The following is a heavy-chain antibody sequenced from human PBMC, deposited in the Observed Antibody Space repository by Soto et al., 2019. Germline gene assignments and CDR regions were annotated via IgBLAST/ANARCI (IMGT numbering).Heavy chain of an antibody. V-gene: IGHV1-18*01. Sequence: QVQLVQSGAEVKKPGASVKVSCKASGYTFTSYGITWGRQDPGQGLEWMGCISDNNGNTHYAQKLQGRVTMTTDTSTSTEYMELRSLRSDDTAVYYCARVQSGYEFAHWGQGTLVTVSS. J-gene: IGHJ5*02. CDR3: ARVQSGYEFAH. CDR1: GYTFTSYG. CDR2: ISDNNGNT. D-gene: IGHD5-12*01.